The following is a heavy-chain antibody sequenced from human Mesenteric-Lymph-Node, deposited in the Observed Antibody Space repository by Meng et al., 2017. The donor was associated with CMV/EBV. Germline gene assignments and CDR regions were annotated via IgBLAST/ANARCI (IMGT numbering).Heavy chain of an antibody. Sequence: SETLSLTCTVCGAISTSSCNWIRQPPGKGLEWIGYIYYSGTTNYNPSLKSRVTISVDTSKNQFSLKLSSVTAADTAVYYCAREKYSISFDHWGQGTLVTVSS. CDR3: AREKYSISFDH. D-gene: IGHD6-6*01. V-gene: IGHV4-59*01. CDR1: GAISTSS. CDR2: IYYSGTT. J-gene: IGHJ4*02.